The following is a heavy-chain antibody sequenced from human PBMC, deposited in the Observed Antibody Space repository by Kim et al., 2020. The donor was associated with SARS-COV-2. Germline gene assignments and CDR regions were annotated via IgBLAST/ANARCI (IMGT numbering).Heavy chain of an antibody. V-gene: IGHV3-21*01. Sequence: GGSLRLSCAASGFTFSSYSMNWVRQAPGKGLEWVSSISSSSSYIYYADSVKGRFTISRDNAKNSLYLQMNSLRAEDTAVYYCARDGSLAAAGTFYYYGMDVWGQGTTVTVSS. CDR3: ARDGSLAAAGTFYYYGMDV. CDR1: GFTFSSYS. CDR2: ISSSSSYI. J-gene: IGHJ6*02. D-gene: IGHD6-13*01.